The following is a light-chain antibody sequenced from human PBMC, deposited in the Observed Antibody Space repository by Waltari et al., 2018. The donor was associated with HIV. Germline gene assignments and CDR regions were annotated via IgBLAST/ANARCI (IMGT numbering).Light chain of an antibody. J-gene: IGLJ2*01. Sequence: QALVTQEPSLTVSPGGTVTLTCTSAPGPCNIGRYANWFQQRPGQAPRPLFYSSTRRHSLTPERFSASLVDDRAALILSTVWPEDEALYYCMLFFRSSYLFGGGTKVTVL. CDR2: SST. V-gene: IGLV7-43*01. CDR1: PGPCNIGRY. CDR3: MLFFRSSYL.